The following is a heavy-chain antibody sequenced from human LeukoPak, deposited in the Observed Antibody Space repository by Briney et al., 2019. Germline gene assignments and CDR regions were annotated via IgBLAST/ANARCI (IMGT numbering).Heavy chain of an antibody. Sequence: ASVKVSCKASGYTFTGYYMHWVRQAPGQGLEWMGWINPNSGGTNYAQKFQGRVTMTRDTSISTAYMELSRLRSDDTAVYYCARHMVRGADYGMDVWGQGTTVTVSS. D-gene: IGHD3-10*01. CDR1: GYTFTGYY. CDR2: INPNSGGT. CDR3: ARHMVRGADYGMDV. V-gene: IGHV1-2*02. J-gene: IGHJ6*02.